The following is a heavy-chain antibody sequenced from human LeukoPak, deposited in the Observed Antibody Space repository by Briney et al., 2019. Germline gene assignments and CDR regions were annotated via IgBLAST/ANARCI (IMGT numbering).Heavy chain of an antibody. J-gene: IGHJ4*03. V-gene: IGHV4-59*11. CDR1: GGSISSHY. CDR2: IFYTGST. CDR3: ARVNWGGFDS. D-gene: IGHD7-27*01. Sequence: SETLSLTCFVSGGSISSHYWTWIRQPPGKGLECIGDIFYTGSTTYSPSLKSRATISIETSKNQISLKLRSVTAADTAVYFCARVNWGGFDSWGQGTLATVSS.